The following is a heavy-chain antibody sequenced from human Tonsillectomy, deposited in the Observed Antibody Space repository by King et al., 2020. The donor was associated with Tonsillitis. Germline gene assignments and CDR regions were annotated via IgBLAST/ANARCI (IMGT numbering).Heavy chain of an antibody. CDR2: ISSSSSTI. CDR1: GFTFSSYS. J-gene: IGHJ6*02. CDR3: AVGPPNIGEVPGGMDV. V-gene: IGHV3-48*02. D-gene: IGHD2-2*01. Sequence: QLVQSGGGLVQPGGSLRLSCAASGFTFSSYSMNWVRQAPGQGLEWVSYISSSSSTIYYADSVKGRFTISRDNAKNSLYLQMNSMRDEDTAVYYCAVGPPNIGEVPGGMDVWGQGTTVNVYS.